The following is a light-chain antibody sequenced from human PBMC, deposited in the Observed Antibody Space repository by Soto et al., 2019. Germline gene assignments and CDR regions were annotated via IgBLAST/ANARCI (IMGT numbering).Light chain of an antibody. CDR2: GTS. V-gene: IGKV3-15*01. J-gene: IGKJ1*01. CDR3: QQFNVWHRT. Sequence: EIVMTQSPGTLSVSPGERATLSCRASQSVGSNVAWYQQKPGQAPRLLIYGTSTRDTGIPARFSGSGSGTEFALTISSLQSEDVAVYYCQQFNVWHRTFGQGTKVEI. CDR1: QSVGSN.